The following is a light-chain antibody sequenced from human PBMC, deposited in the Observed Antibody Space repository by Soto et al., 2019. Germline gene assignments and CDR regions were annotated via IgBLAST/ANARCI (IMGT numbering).Light chain of an antibody. CDR3: CSYTDIALDVV. V-gene: IGLV2-14*01. Sequence: QSALTQPASVSGSPGQSITISCTGTSSDVGSYNYVSWYQQHPGKAPKLMIYEVRNRPSGVSDRFSGSKSGNTASLTISGVRPEDEADYYCCSYTDIALDVVFGGGTKLTVL. CDR1: SSDVGSYNY. J-gene: IGLJ2*01. CDR2: EVR.